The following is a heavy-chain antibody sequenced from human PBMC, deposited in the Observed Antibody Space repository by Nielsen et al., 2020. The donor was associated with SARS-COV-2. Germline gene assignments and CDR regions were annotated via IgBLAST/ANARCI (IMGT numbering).Heavy chain of an antibody. V-gene: IGHV4-31*11. D-gene: IGHD2-21*02. CDR2: IYYSGST. J-gene: IGHJ4*02. CDR3: ARERLIYCGGDCYYFDY. CDR1: GGSITTYY. Sequence: SETLSLTCAVSGGSITTYYWSWIRQHPGKGLEWIGYIYYSGSTYYNPSLKSRVTISVDTSKNQFSLKLSSVTAADTAVYYCARERLIYCGGDCYYFDYWGQGTLVTVSS.